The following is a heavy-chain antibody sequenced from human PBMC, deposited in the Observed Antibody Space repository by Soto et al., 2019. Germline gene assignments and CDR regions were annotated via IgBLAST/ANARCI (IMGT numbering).Heavy chain of an antibody. CDR2: ISYDGSNK. CDR3: AKDGGYDDFDY. V-gene: IGHV3-30*18. D-gene: IGHD5-12*01. J-gene: IGHJ4*02. Sequence: GGSLRLSCAASGFTFDDYAMHWVRQAPGKGLEWVAVISYDGSNKYYADSVKGRFTISRDNSKNTLYLQMNSLRAEDTAVYYCAKDGGYDDFDYWGQGTLVTVSS. CDR1: GFTFDDYA.